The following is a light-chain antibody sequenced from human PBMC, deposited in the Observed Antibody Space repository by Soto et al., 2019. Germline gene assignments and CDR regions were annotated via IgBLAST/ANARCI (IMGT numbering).Light chain of an antibody. CDR2: GAS. CDR3: KQYGSSGT. Sequence: EIVLTHSPGTLSLSPGEGATLSFRASQSVSNNYLAWYQQKPGQAPRLLIYGASNRATGIPDRFSGSGSGTDFTLTISRLEPEDFAVYYCKQYGSSGTFGQGTKVDIK. V-gene: IGKV3-20*01. CDR1: QSVSNNY. J-gene: IGKJ1*01.